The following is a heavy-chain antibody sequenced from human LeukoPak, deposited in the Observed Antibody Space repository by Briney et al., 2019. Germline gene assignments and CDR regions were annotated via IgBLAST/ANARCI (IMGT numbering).Heavy chain of an antibody. J-gene: IGHJ4*02. CDR1: GGSFSGYY. V-gene: IGHV4-34*01. Sequence: SETLSLTCAVYGGSFSGYYWSWIRQPPGKGLEWIGEINHSGSTYYNPSLKSRVTISVDTSKNQFSLKLSSVTAADTAVYYCARRSNSGYGRRGTFDYWGQGTLVTVSS. D-gene: IGHD5-12*01. CDR3: ARRSNSGYGRRGTFDY. CDR2: INHSGST.